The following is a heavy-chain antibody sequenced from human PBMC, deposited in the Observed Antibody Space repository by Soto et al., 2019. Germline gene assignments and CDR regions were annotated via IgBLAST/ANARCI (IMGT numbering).Heavy chain of an antibody. J-gene: IGHJ6*03. D-gene: IGHD3-10*01. CDR3: TTARENGAGYYYYYMDV. Sequence: GGSLRLSCAASGFTFSNAWMSWVRQAPGKGLEWVGRIKSKTDGGTTDYAAPVKGRFTISRDDSKNTLYLQMNSLKTEDTAVYYCTTARENGAGYYYYYMDVWGKGTTVTVSS. CDR2: IKSKTDGGTT. CDR1: GFTFSNAW. V-gene: IGHV3-15*01.